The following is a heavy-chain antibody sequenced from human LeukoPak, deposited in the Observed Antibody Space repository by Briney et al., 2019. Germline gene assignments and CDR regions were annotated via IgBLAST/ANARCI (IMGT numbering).Heavy chain of an antibody. CDR2: INTDGSST. J-gene: IGHJ4*02. V-gene: IGHV3-74*01. CDR3: VKGVDPTGYHFDY. CDR1: GFTFSSYW. Sequence: GGSLRLSCAASGFTFSSYWMHWVRQAPGKGLVWVSRINTDGSSTSYADSVKGRFTISRDNAKNTLYLQMNSLRAEDTALYYCVKGVDPTGYHFDYWSQGTLVTVSS. D-gene: IGHD6-13*01.